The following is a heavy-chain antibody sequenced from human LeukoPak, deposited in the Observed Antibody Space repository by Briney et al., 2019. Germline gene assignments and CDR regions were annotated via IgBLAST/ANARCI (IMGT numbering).Heavy chain of an antibody. CDR1: GYTFTGYY. V-gene: IGHV1-2*02. D-gene: IGHD1-1*01. Sequence: ASVKVSCKASGYTFTGYYMHWVRQAPGQGLEWMGWINPNSGGTNYAQKFQGRVTMTTDTTTSTAYMELRTLMSDDTAAYYCAKGRRVDADDHFDYWGQGTLVTVSS. CDR2: INPNSGGT. J-gene: IGHJ4*02. CDR3: AKGRRVDADDHFDY.